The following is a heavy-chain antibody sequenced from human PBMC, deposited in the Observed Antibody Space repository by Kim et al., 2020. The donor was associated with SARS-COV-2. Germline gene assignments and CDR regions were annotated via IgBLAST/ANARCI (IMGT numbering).Heavy chain of an antibody. CDR2: TYYRSKWYN. J-gene: IGHJ2*01. Sequence: SQTLSLTCAISGDSVSSNSAAWNWIRQSPSRGLEWLGRTYYRSKWYNDYAVSVKSRITINPDTSKNQFSLQLNSVTPEDTAVYYCAREVLLWFGELSSDWYFDLWGRGTLVTVSS. D-gene: IGHD3-10*01. CDR1: GDSVSSNSAA. V-gene: IGHV6-1*01. CDR3: AREVLLWFGELSSDWYFDL.